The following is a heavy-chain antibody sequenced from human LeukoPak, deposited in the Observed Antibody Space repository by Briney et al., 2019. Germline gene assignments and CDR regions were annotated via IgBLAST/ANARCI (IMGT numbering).Heavy chain of an antibody. CDR2: IYYSGST. CDR3: ARALVMDV. CDR1: GGSISSSSYY. Sequence: PSETLSLTCTVSGGSISSSSYYWGWIRQPPGKGLEWIGSIYYSGSTYYNPSLKSRVTISVDTSKNQFSLKLSSVTAADTAVYYCARALVMDVWGKGTTVTVSS. V-gene: IGHV4-39*07. J-gene: IGHJ6*03.